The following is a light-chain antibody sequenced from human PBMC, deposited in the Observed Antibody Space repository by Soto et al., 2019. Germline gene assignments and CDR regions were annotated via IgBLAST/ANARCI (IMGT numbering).Light chain of an antibody. CDR3: QQYGNSPQT. Sequence: EIVMTQSPATLSVSPGERATLSCRASQSISSNLAWYQQKPGQAPRLLIYGASTRATGIPDRFSGSGSGTDFTLTISRLEPEDFAVYYCQQYGNSPQTFGQGTKVDIK. CDR2: GAS. V-gene: IGKV3-20*01. J-gene: IGKJ1*01. CDR1: QSISSN.